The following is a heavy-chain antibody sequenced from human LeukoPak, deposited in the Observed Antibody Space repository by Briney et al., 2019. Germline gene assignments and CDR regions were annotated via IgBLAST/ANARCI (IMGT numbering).Heavy chain of an antibody. CDR3: ARDLNWETY. CDR2: IKTDGSQI. CDR1: GFTFSNYW. V-gene: IGHV3-7*01. D-gene: IGHD7-27*01. J-gene: IGHJ4*02. Sequence: GGSLRLSCVASGFTFSNYWMTWVRQAPGKGLEWVANIKTDGSQIYYVDSVKGRLTISRDNAKNSLYLQMNGLRAEDTAVYYCARDLNWETYWGQGTLVSVSS.